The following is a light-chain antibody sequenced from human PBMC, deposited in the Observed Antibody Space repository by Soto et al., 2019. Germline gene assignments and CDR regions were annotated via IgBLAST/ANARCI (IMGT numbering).Light chain of an antibody. CDR3: CSFAGSYSYV. J-gene: IGLJ1*01. CDR2: DVT. V-gene: IGLV2-11*01. Sequence: QSALTQPRSVSGSPGQSVTISCTGTSSDVGRYDYVSWYQQYPGEAPKLIIYDVTERPSVVADRFSGSKSGNTASLTISGLRAEDEAAYSCCSFAGSYSYVFGSGTKLTVL. CDR1: SSDVGRYDY.